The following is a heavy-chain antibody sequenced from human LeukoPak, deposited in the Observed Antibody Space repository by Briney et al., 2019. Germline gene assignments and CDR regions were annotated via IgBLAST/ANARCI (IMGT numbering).Heavy chain of an antibody. Sequence: GGSLRLSCAASGFTFNSYAMIWVRQAPGKGLESISSISTTGDRTYYADSVKGRFAISRDNSKNTLYLQRNSLRAEDTAVYYCAKILERELQYYYYGMDVWGQGTSVTVSS. D-gene: IGHD5-24*01. CDR1: GFTFNSYA. V-gene: IGHV3-23*01. CDR2: ISTTGDRT. CDR3: AKILERELQYYYYGMDV. J-gene: IGHJ6*02.